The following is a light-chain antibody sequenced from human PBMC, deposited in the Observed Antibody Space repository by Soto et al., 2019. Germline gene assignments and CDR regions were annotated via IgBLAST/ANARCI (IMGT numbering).Light chain of an antibody. CDR1: QSISSW. J-gene: IGKJ1*01. Sequence: DVPLTQSPSTLSAYVGDRVPITCRASQSISSWLAWYQQKPGKAPKLLIYDASSLESGVPSRSSGSGSGTEFTLTISSLQPDDFATYYCQQYNSYSTFGQGANVDFK. V-gene: IGKV1-5*01. CDR3: QQYNSYST. CDR2: DAS.